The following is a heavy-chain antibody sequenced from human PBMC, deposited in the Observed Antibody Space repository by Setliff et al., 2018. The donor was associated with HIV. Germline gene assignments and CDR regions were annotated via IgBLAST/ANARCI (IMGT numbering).Heavy chain of an antibody. V-gene: IGHV4-59*01. CDR3: ASAGPYCGDDCPYNWLTP. J-gene: IGHJ5*02. CDR1: GGSISSYY. Sequence: ETLSLTCTVSGGSISSYYWTWIRQPPGQGLEWIGYVHHSGSTKYNASLRSRVTMSVDTSKNLFSLTLRSVTAADTAVYYCASAGPYCGDDCPYNWLTPWGQGTLVTVSS. D-gene: IGHD2-21*02. CDR2: VHHSGST.